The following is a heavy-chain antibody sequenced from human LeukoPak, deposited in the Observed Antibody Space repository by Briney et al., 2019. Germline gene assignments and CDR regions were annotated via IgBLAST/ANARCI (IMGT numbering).Heavy chain of an antibody. CDR3: ARRDGYCSSTSCYADYYYGMDV. Sequence: GESLKISCKGSGYIFTSYWIGWVRQMPGKGLEWMGIIYPGDSDTTYSPSFQGQVTISADKSISTAYLQWSSLKASDTAMYYCARRDGYCSSTSCYADYYYGMDVWGQGTTVTVSS. J-gene: IGHJ6*02. V-gene: IGHV5-51*01. D-gene: IGHD2-2*01. CDR2: IYPGDSDT. CDR1: GYIFTSYW.